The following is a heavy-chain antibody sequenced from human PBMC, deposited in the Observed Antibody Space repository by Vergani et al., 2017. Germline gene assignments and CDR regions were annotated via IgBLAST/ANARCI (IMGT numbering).Heavy chain of an antibody. CDR1: GGTFSSYA. J-gene: IGHJ4*02. D-gene: IGHD1-26*01. CDR2: IIPIFGTA. CDR3: AREAHLSEWELRGHYFDY. Sequence: QVQLVQSGAEVKKPGSSVKVSCKASGGTFSSYAISWVRQAPGQGLEWMGRIIPIFGTANYAQKFQGRVTITADESTSTAYMELSSLRSEDTAVYYCAREAHLSEWELRGHYFDYWGQGTLVTVSS. V-gene: IGHV1-69*18.